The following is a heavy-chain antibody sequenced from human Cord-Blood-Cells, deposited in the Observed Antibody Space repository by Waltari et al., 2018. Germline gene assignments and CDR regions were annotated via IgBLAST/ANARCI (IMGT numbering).Heavy chain of an antibody. CDR3: ARAVEEYDFWSGYYRFGWFDP. CDR2: INAGNGNT. Sequence: QVQLVQSGAEVKKPGASVTVSCKASGYTFTSYALHWVRHAPGQRLAWMGWINAGNGNTKYSQKFQGRVTITRDTSASTAYMELSSLRSEDTAVYYCARAVEEYDFWSGYYRFGWFDPWGQGTLVTVSS. V-gene: IGHV1-3*01. CDR1: GYTFTSYA. D-gene: IGHD3-3*01. J-gene: IGHJ5*02.